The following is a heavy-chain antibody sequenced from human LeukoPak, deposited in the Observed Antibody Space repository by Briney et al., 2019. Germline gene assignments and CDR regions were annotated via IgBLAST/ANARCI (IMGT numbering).Heavy chain of an antibody. D-gene: IGHD3-10*01. CDR2: INPNSGGT. V-gene: IGHV1-2*02. Sequence: GPVKVSCKASGYTFTGYYMHWVRQAPGQGLEWMGWINPNSGGTNYAQKFQGRVTMTRDTSISTAYMELSRLRSDDTAVYYCARSGWFGEDAFDIWGQGTMVTVSS. CDR1: GYTFTGYY. J-gene: IGHJ3*02. CDR3: ARSGWFGEDAFDI.